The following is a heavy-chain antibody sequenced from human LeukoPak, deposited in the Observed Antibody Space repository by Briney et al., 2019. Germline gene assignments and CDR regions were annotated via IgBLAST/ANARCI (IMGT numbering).Heavy chain of an antibody. D-gene: IGHD6-13*01. V-gene: IGHV4-34*01. Sequence: MASETLSLTCAVYGGSFSGYYWSWIRQPPGKGLEWIGEINHSGSTNYNPSLKSRVTISVDTSKNQFSLKLSSVTAADTAVYYCARGAAVPPPFMNWFDPWGQGTLVTVSS. CDR3: ARGAAVPPPFMNWFDP. CDR1: GGSFSGYY. J-gene: IGHJ5*02. CDR2: INHSGST.